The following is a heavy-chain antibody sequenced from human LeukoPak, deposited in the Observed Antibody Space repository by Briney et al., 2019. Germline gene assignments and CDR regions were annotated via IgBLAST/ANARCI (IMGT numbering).Heavy chain of an antibody. CDR3: ARAFSTGSSGWWSDY. V-gene: IGHV4-34*01. CDR2: INHSGST. CDR1: GGSFSGYY. J-gene: IGHJ4*02. Sequence: SETLSLTCAVYGGSFSGYYWSWIRQPPGKGLEWIGEINHSGSTNYNPSLKSRVTISVDTSKNQFSLKLSSVTAADAAVYYCARAFSTGSSGWWSDYWGQGTLVTVSS. D-gene: IGHD6-19*01.